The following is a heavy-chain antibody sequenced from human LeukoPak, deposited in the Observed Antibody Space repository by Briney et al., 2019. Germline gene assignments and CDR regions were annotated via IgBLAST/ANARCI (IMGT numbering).Heavy chain of an antibody. CDR2: ISAYNGNT. CDR3: ARTGGGGTIAARLHYYYMDV. D-gene: IGHD6-6*01. J-gene: IGHJ6*03. V-gene: IGHV1-18*01. Sequence: ASVKVSCKASGYTFISYGISWVRQAPGQGLEWMGWISAYNGNTDYAQNLQGRVTMTTDTSTSTAYMELRSLRSDDTAVYYCARTGGGGTIAARLHYYYMDVWGKGTTVTVSS. CDR1: GYTFISYG.